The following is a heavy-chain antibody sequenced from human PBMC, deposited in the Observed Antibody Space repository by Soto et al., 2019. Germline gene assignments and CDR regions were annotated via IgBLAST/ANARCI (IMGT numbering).Heavy chain of an antibody. CDR3: ASNIAAAGTIDYYYYYMDV. J-gene: IGHJ6*03. Sequence: QLQLQESGPGLVKPSETLSLTCTVSGGSISSSSYYWGWIRQPPGKGLEWIGSIYYSGSTYYNPSLKSRVTISVDTSKNQFSLKLSSVTTADTAVYYCASNIAAAGTIDYYYYYMDVCANGTTVTVSS. V-gene: IGHV4-39*01. D-gene: IGHD6-13*01. CDR2: IYYSGST. CDR1: GGSISSSSYY.